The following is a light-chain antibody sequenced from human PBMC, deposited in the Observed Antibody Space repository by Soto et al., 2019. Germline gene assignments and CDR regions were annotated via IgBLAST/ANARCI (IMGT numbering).Light chain of an antibody. CDR1: SSDVGGYNY. V-gene: IGLV2-14*01. CDR2: DVS. J-gene: IGLJ1*01. CDR3: DSYTSGSSYV. Sequence: QSVVTQPASVSGSPGQSITISCTGTSSDVGGYNYVSWYQQHPGKAPKLMIYDVSYRPSGVSDRFSGSKSGNTASLTISGLQSEDEADSYCDSYTSGSSYVFGTGTKVTVL.